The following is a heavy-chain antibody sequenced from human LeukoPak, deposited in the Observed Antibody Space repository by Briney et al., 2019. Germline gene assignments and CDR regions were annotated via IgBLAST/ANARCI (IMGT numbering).Heavy chain of an antibody. CDR2: ISGSGGST. D-gene: IGHD3-10*01. CDR1: GFTFSSYA. Sequence: PGGSLRLSCAASGFTFSSYAMSWVRQAPGKGLEWVSAISGSGGSTYYADSVKGRFTISRDNSKNTLYLQVNSLRAEDTAVYYCAKEVLLWFGELSPFDYWGQGTLVTVSS. CDR3: AKEVLLWFGELSPFDY. V-gene: IGHV3-23*01. J-gene: IGHJ4*02.